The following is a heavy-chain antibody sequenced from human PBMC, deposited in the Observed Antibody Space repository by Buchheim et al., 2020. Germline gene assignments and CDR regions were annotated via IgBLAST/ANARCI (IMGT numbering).Heavy chain of an antibody. D-gene: IGHD6-19*01. V-gene: IGHV3-23*01. CDR3: AKDGYSSGWGFDY. CDR2: ISSGAGGI. Sequence: EVQLLESGGGLVQPGGSVRLSCVGSGYTFSNYAMSWVRQAPGKGLEWVSAISSGAGGIKYADSVKGRFTISRDKSRTTLYLQMNSLTAEGTAIYYCAKDGYSSGWGFDYWGQGTL. J-gene: IGHJ4*02. CDR1: GYTFSNYA.